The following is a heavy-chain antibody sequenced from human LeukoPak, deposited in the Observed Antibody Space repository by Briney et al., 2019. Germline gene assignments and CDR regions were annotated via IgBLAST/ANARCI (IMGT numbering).Heavy chain of an antibody. CDR1: AFTFSSDE. D-gene: IGHD3-10*01. CDR3: ASGITMLFVFDI. CDR2: NSYSGSPI. Sequence: GRSLRLSCAASAFTFSSDEMNWVRQAPGKGLEWVSYNSYSGSPINFADGVKGRFTIYRENATNSLYLQMNSLGAGDTAVYYCASGITMLFVFDIWGQGTMVTVSS. V-gene: IGHV3-48*03. J-gene: IGHJ3*02.